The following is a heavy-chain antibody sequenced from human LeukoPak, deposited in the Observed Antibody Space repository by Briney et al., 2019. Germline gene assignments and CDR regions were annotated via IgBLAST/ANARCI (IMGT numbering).Heavy chain of an antibody. D-gene: IGHD1-14*01. CDR2: ISDSGGNT. V-gene: IGHV3-23*01. Sequence: LSLTCTVSGGSISSGDYFWSWIRQPPGKGLEWASTISDSGGNTYYADSVKGRFTISRDNSKNTLYLQMNSLRAEDTAVYYCAKRSGNNPLYYFDYWGQGTLVTVSS. J-gene: IGHJ4*02. CDR3: AKRSGNNPLYYFDY. CDR1: GGSISSGDYF.